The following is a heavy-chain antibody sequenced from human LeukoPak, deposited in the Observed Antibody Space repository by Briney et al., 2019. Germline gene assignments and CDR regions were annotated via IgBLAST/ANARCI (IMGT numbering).Heavy chain of an antibody. CDR1: GYTFTSYG. D-gene: IGHD3-10*01. V-gene: IGHV1-18*01. Sequence: ASVKVSCKASGYTFTSYGISWVRPAPGQGVEWMGCISAYNGDTNYAQKLQGRVTMTTDTSTSTAYMELRSLRSDDTAVYYCARDWVGYYGSGSGGDWFDPWGQGTLVTVSS. CDR2: ISAYNGDT. J-gene: IGHJ5*02. CDR3: ARDWVGYYGSGSGGDWFDP.